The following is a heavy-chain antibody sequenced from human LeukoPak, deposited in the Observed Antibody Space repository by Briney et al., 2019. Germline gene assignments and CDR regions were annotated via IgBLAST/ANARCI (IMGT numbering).Heavy chain of an antibody. CDR2: ISSSSSYI. Sequence: GGSLRLSCAASGFTFSSYSMNWVRQAPGEGLEWVSSISSSSSYIYYADSVKGRFTISRDNAKNSLYLQMNSLRAEDTAVYYCARAHFDWLLLTQDNWFDPWGQGTLVTVSS. J-gene: IGHJ5*02. CDR1: GFTFSSYS. D-gene: IGHD3-9*01. CDR3: ARAHFDWLLLTQDNWFDP. V-gene: IGHV3-21*01.